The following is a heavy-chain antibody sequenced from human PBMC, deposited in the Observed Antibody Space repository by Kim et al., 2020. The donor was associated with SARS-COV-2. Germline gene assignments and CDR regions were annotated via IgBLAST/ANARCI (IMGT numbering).Heavy chain of an antibody. J-gene: IGHJ4*02. V-gene: IGHV1-46*01. Sequence: QKFQGRVTMTRDTSTSTVYMELSSLRSEDTAVYYCARAFDLHGLGGPAAYWGQGTLVTVSS. CDR3: ARAFDLHGLGGPAAY. D-gene: IGHD3-16*01.